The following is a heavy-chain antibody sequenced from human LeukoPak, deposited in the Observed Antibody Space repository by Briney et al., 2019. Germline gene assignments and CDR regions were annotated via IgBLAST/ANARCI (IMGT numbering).Heavy chain of an antibody. J-gene: IGHJ4*02. CDR2: INPNSGGT. CDR1: GYTFTGYY. D-gene: IGHD6-6*01. CDR3: ARDSSIAALVLPPDY. Sequence: ASVKVSCKASGYTFTGYYMHWVRQAPGQGLEWMGRINPNSGGTNYAQKFRGRVTMTRDTSISTAYMELSRLRSDDTAVYYCARDSSIAALVLPPDYWGQGTLVTVSS. V-gene: IGHV1-2*06.